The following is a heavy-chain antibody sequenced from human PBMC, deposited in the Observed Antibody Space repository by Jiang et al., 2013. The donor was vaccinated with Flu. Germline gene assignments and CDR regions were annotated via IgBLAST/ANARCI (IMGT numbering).Heavy chain of an antibody. CDR3: ARISAAGPAY. CDR1: GGSISTNDW. V-gene: IGHV4-4*02. CDR2: IHHSGSS. J-gene: IGHJ4*02. D-gene: IGHD6-13*01. Sequence: PGLVKPSGTLSLTCAVSGGSISTNDWWSWVRQPPGKGLEWIGEIHHSGSSNYRPSLKSRVTMSIDKSTNQFSLKLTSVTAADTAVYFCARISAAGPAYWGQGTLVTVSS.